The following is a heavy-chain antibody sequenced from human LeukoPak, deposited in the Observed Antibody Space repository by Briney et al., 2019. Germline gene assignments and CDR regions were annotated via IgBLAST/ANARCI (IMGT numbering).Heavy chain of an antibody. CDR1: GYTFTSYG. D-gene: IGHD6-19*01. V-gene: IGHV1-2*02. Sequence: ASVKVSCKASGYTFTSYGISWVRQAPGQGLEWMGWINPNSGGTNYAQKFQGRVTMTRDTSISTAYMELSRLRSDDTAVYYCAREQGVAVAGPGCDYWGQGTLVTVSS. CDR2: INPNSGGT. CDR3: AREQGVAVAGPGCDY. J-gene: IGHJ4*02.